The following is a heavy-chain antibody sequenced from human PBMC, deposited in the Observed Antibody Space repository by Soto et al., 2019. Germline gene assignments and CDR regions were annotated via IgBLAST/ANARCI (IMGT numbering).Heavy chain of an antibody. CDR3: APSRIFIAAIVTLLDS. CDR2: ISNNGDTA. V-gene: IGHV3-23*01. D-gene: IGHD3-16*02. J-gene: IGHJ4*02. Sequence: EVQLLESGGGLVQPGGSLTLSCATSGFTFSSYAMVWVRQAAEKGLEWVASISNNGDTAYYADSVKGRFTISRGNSENPLSLHMNGLTAVATALYFCAPSRIFIAAIVTLLDSWGQGTQVTVSS. CDR1: GFTFSSYA.